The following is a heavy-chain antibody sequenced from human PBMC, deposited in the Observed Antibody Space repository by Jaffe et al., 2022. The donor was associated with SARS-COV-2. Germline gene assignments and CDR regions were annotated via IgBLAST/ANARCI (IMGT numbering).Heavy chain of an antibody. Sequence: QVQLQESGPGLVKPSETLSLTCTVSGGSISGYYWAWIRQSPGKGLEWITYIHEDGETKQNPSLKSRVTVSVDTSNDQFSLHLKSVTAADTAIYYCARFIGSGSRWFDPWGQGTLVSVSS. CDR3: ARFIGSGSRWFDP. V-gene: IGHV4-59*01. D-gene: IGHD3-10*01. CDR1: GGSISGYY. J-gene: IGHJ5*02. CDR2: IHEDGET.